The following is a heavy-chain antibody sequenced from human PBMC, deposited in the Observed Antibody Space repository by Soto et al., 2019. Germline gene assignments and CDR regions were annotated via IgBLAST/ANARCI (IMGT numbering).Heavy chain of an antibody. CDR3: ANDDLGRWYQKDYFDY. Sequence: GESLRPSCAASGFTFSSYAMSWVRQAPGKGLEWVSAISGSGVSTYYADSVKGRFTISRDNSKNTLYLQMNSLRAEDTALYYCANDDLGRWYQKDYFDYWGQGTLVTVSS. D-gene: IGHD6-13*01. CDR1: GFTFSSYA. J-gene: IGHJ4*02. V-gene: IGHV3-23*01. CDR2: ISGSGVST.